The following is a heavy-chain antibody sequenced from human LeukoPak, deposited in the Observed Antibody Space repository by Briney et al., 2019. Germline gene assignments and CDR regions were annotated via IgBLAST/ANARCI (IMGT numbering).Heavy chain of an antibody. J-gene: IGHJ4*02. V-gene: IGHV1-46*01. Sequence: PWASVKVSCKASGYTFTSYYIHWVRQAPGQGLEWMGIINPSGGSTTYAQKFQGRVAMTRDTSTSRVYMEVSSLRSEDTAVYYCARTYSSSDEFDYWGQGTLVTVSS. CDR3: ARTYSSSDEFDY. CDR2: INPSGGST. CDR1: GYTFTSYY. D-gene: IGHD6-13*01.